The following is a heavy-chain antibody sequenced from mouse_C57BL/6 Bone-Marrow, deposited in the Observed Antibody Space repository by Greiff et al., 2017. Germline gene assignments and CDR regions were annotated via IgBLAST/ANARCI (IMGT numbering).Heavy chain of an antibody. D-gene: IGHD1-1*01. CDR3: ALHYDGSSYADFDG. V-gene: IGHV1-74*01. Sequence: QVQLQQPGAELVKPGASVKVSCKASGYTFTSYWMHWVKQRPGQGLEWIGRIHPSDGDTNYNQKFKGKATLTVDKSSSTAYLQLSSLTSEDSAVYYCALHYDGSSYADFDGWGTGTTVTVSS. CDR1: GYTFTSYW. CDR2: IHPSDGDT. J-gene: IGHJ1*03.